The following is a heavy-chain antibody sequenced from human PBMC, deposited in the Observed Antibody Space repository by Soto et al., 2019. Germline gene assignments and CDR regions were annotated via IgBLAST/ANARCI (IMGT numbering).Heavy chain of an antibody. CDR1: GDSVSSTSAT. CDR3: ARDGSGFHWYFDL. J-gene: IGHJ2*01. CDR2: TYYRSKWYN. D-gene: IGHD6-19*01. Sequence: QVQLQQSGPGLVKPSQTLSLVCSISGDSVSSTSATWSWIRQSPSRGLEWLGRTYYRSKWYNDYAVSVKSRIAITPDTSKNQLSLHLSSVTPEDTALYFCARDGSGFHWYFDLWGRGTLVTVSS. V-gene: IGHV6-1*01.